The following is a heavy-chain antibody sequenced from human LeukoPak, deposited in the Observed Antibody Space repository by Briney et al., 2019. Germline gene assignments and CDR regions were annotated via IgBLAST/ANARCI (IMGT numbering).Heavy chain of an antibody. CDR2: IIPIFGTA. Sequence: SVKVSCKASGGTFSSYAISWVRQAPGPGLEWMGGIIPIFGTANYAQKFQGRVTITADESTSTAYMELSSLRSEDTAVYYCARVDYSITYYYYYGMDVWGQGTTVTVSS. V-gene: IGHV1-69*13. CDR1: GGTFSSYA. D-gene: IGHD4-11*01. CDR3: ARVDYSITYYYYYGMDV. J-gene: IGHJ6*02.